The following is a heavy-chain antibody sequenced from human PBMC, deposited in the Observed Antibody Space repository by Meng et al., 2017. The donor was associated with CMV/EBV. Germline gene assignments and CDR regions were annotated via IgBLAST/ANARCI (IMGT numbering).Heavy chain of an antibody. CDR2: INPNSGCT. CDR1: GYSFTGYY. Sequence: ASVKVSCKASGYSFTGYYMHWVRQAPGHGLEWMGWINPNSGCTNYAQKLQGMVTMTRDTSISTAYMELSRLRPDDTAVYYCAREVGELYQLLYGYHWFDPWGQGTLVTVSS. V-gene: IGHV1-2*02. J-gene: IGHJ5*02. CDR3: AREVGELYQLLYGYHWFDP. D-gene: IGHD2-2*02.